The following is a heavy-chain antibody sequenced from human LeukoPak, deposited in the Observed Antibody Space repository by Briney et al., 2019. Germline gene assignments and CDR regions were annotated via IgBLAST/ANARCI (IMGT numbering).Heavy chain of an antibody. V-gene: IGHV1-18*01. CDR3: AREGRYSSGWFDAFDI. Sequence: GASVKVSCKASGYTFTSYGISWLRQAPGQGLEWMGWISAYNGNTNYAQKLQGRVTMTTDTSTSTAYMELRSLRSDDTAVYYCAREGRYSSGWFDAFDIWGQGTMVTVSS. CDR2: ISAYNGNT. D-gene: IGHD6-19*01. CDR1: GYTFTSYG. J-gene: IGHJ3*02.